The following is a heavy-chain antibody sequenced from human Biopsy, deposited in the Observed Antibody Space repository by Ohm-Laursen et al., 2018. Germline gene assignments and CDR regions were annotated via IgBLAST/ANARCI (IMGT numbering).Heavy chain of an antibody. CDR2: IYYSGST. Sequence: TLSLTCTVSGDSISSYYWNWIRQPPGKRLEWIGNIYYSGSTNFNPSLKSRVTMSVDMPKNQFSLKLSSVTAADTAIYYCARGMRSSGWPYFDSWGQGTLVTVSS. D-gene: IGHD6-19*01. V-gene: IGHV4-59*01. CDR3: ARGMRSSGWPYFDS. J-gene: IGHJ4*02. CDR1: GDSISSYY.